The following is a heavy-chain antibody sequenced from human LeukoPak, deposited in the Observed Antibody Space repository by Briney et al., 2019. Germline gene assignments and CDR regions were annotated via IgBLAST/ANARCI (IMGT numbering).Heavy chain of an antibody. CDR3: AREGGIARPPYLYYYIDV. CDR1: GYMFTSFA. Sequence: ASVKVSCKTSGYMFTSFAIHWVRQAPGQRLEWMGWINTYSANTNYAQEFQDRVIMTTDTSTSTAYMELRSLRSDDTAVYYCAREGGIARPPYLYYYIDVWGKGTTVTVSS. D-gene: IGHD6-6*01. CDR2: INTYSANT. J-gene: IGHJ6*03. V-gene: IGHV1-18*01.